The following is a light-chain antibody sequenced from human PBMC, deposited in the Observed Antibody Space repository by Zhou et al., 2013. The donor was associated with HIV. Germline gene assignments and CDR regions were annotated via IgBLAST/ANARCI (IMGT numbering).Light chain of an antibody. CDR1: RDISVF. V-gene: IGKV1-33*01. CDR3: QQYDNLWT. Sequence: DVQMTQSPSSLSAAVGDRVSVTCRASRDISVFLNWYHQKPGKAPKLLIYKASNLQAGVPSRFSGRGSTTEFNLTIDGLQGDDFATYYCQQYDNLWTFGQGTRV. CDR2: KAS. J-gene: IGKJ1*01.